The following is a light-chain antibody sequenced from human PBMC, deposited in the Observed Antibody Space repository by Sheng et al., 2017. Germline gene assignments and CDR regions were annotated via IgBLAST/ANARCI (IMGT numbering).Light chain of an antibody. CDR2: KAS. V-gene: IGKV1-5*03. J-gene: IGKJ1*01. CDR3: QQYKSYSGT. Sequence: DIQMTQSPSTLSASVGDRVTIICRASQTISSWLAWYQQKPGKAPKLLIYKASTLFTGVPSRFSGSGSGTEFTLTISSLQPDDFATYYCQQYKSYSGTFGQGTKVDIK. CDR1: QTISSW.